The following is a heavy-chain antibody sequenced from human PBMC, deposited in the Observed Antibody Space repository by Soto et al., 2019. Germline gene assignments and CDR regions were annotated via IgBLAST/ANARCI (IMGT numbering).Heavy chain of an antibody. V-gene: IGHV4-39*01. D-gene: IGHD5-18*01. Sequence: QLQLQESGPGLVKPSETLSLTCTVSGGSISSSSYYWGWIRQPPGKGLEWIGSIYYSGSTYYNPSLKSRVSISGAPPKHQAPLNLGSVTVAATAVYYCGTVVEMVTNPHEAFDLWGQGTMVTVSS. CDR2: IYYSGST. CDR1: GGSISSSSYY. J-gene: IGHJ3*01. CDR3: GTVVEMVTNPHEAFDL.